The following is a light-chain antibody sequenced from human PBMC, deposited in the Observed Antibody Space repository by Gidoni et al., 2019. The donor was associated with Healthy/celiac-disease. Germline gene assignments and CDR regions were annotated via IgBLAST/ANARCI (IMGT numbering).Light chain of an antibody. CDR3: CSYAGSYTYVV. Sequence: QSALTQPRSVAGAPGQSVTISCTGTSSDVGGYNYVSWYQQHPGKAPKLMIYDVSKRPSGVPARFSGSKSGNPSSLTISWLQAEYEADYYCCSYAGSYTYVVFGGGTKLTVL. V-gene: IGLV2-11*01. CDR1: SSDVGGYNY. CDR2: DVS. J-gene: IGLJ2*01.